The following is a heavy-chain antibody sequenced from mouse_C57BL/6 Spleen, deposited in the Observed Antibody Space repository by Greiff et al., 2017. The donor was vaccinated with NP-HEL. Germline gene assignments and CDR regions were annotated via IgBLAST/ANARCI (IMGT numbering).Heavy chain of an antibody. D-gene: IGHD1-1*01. CDR1: GFTFSSYT. CDR3: ARRGITTVGGFAY. CDR2: ISGGGGNT. J-gene: IGHJ3*01. V-gene: IGHV5-9*01. Sequence: DVKLVESGGGLVKPGGSLKLSCAASGFTFSSYTMSWVRQTPEKRLEWVATISGGGGNTYYPDSVKGRFTISRDNAKNTLYLQMSSLRSEDTALYYCARRGITTVGGFAYWGQGTLVTVSA.